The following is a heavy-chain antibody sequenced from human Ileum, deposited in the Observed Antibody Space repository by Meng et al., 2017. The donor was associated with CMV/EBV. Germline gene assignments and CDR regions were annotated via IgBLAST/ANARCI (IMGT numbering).Heavy chain of an antibody. CDR2: IYYSGST. J-gene: IGHJ4*02. CDR3: ARVPRGGDGDKSFGY. Sequence: HLQLRESGPGVVNPSETRSPTCTALGDSINNPSYYWGWVRQPPGKGLEWIANIYYSGSTSYNPSLKSRVTISIDTSQNRFSLNLDSVTAADTAVYYCARVPRGGDGDKSFGYWGRGTLVTVSS. V-gene: IGHV4-39*01. CDR1: GDSINNPSYY. D-gene: IGHD4-23*01.